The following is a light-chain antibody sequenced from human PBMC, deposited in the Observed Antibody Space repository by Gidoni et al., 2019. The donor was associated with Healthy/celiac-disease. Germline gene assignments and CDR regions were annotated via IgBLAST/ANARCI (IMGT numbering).Light chain of an antibody. CDR2: GAS. Sequence: EIVMTQSPATLSVSPGERATLSCRASQSVSSTLACYQQKPGQAPRLLIYGASTRATGITARFSGSGSGTEFTLTISSLQSEDFAVYYCQQYNNWYTFGQGTKLEIK. CDR1: QSVSST. V-gene: IGKV3-15*01. CDR3: QQYNNWYT. J-gene: IGKJ2*01.